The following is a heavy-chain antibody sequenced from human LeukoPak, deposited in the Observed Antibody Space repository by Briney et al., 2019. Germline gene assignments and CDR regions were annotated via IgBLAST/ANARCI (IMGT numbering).Heavy chain of an antibody. Sequence: GASVKVSCKASGYSFTTYGITWVRQAPGQGLEWMGWISPYNGETNYAEKLQGRVTMTTDTSTSTAYMELRSLRSDDTAVYYCARDFYTSGSGWFDPWGQGTLVTVSS. D-gene: IGHD6-19*01. CDR2: ISPYNGET. CDR1: GYSFTTYG. V-gene: IGHV1-18*01. CDR3: ARDFYTSGSGWFDP. J-gene: IGHJ5*02.